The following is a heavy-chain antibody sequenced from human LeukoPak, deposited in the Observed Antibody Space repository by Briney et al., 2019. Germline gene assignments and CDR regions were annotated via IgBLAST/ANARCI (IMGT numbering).Heavy chain of an antibody. J-gene: IGHJ4*02. CDR3: AKDSYDRSGYYYYYFAY. D-gene: IGHD3-22*01. Sequence: PGGSLRLSCAASGFTLSSSGMHWVRQAPGKGLEWVAVISYDGSNKYYADSVKGRFTISRDNSKNTLYLQMNSLRAGDTAVYYCAKDSYDRSGYYYYYFAYWGQGTLVTVSS. CDR1: GFTLSSSG. V-gene: IGHV3-30*18. CDR2: ISYDGSNK.